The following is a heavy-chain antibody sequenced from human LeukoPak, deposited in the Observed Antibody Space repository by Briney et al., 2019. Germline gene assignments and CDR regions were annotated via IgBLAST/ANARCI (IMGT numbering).Heavy chain of an antibody. Sequence: SGTLSLTCTVSGVSVTNDFFWGWVPQPPGKELGLTGRFCLGRDTYYRPSLKSRFPISVDTSKNQFSLNLNSVSAADTAVYYCARWASMCREPGGFCDHWGQGTLITVSS. J-gene: IGHJ4*02. CDR3: ARWASMCREPGGFCDH. V-gene: IGHV4-38-2*02. CDR2: FCLGRDT. CDR1: GVSVTNDFF. D-gene: IGHD1-14*01.